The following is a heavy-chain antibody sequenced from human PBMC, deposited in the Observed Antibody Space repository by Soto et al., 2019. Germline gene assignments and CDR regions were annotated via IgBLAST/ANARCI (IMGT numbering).Heavy chain of an antibody. J-gene: IGHJ6*02. CDR3: AGTTIFGEKTYYYYGMDV. Sequence: GGSLRLSCAASGFTFSSYGMHWVRQAPGKGLEWVAVIWYDGSNKYYADSVKGRFTISRDNSKNTLYLQMNSLRAEDTAVYYCAGTTIFGEKTYYYYGMDVWGQGTTVTVSS. V-gene: IGHV3-33*01. CDR2: IWYDGSNK. D-gene: IGHD3-3*01. CDR1: GFTFSSYG.